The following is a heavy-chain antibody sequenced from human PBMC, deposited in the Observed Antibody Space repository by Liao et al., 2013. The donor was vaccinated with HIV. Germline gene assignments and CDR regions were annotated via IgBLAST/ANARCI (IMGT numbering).Heavy chain of an antibody. Sequence: QVQLQESGPGLVKPSETLSLTCTVSGGSISSYYWSWIRQPAGKGLEWIGRIYSSGSANYNPSLKSRVTMSIDTSKNQFSLKLSSVTAADTAVYYCASSIVGTTSSKYWGQGTLVTVSS. J-gene: IGHJ4*02. D-gene: IGHD1-26*01. V-gene: IGHV4-4*07. CDR1: GGSISSYY. CDR2: IYSSGSA. CDR3: ASSIVGTTSSKY.